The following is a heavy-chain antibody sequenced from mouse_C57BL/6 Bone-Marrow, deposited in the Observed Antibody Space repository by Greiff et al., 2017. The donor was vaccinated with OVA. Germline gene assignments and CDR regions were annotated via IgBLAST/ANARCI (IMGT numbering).Heavy chain of an antibody. D-gene: IGHD1-1*01. V-gene: IGHV5-16*01. CDR1: GFTFSDYY. CDR3: TRYYYGSCYCYFGD. CDR2: INYEGSST. Sequence: DVKLVESEGGLVQPGSSLKLSCTASGFTFSDYYMAWVRQVPEKGLGWVANINYEGSSTYYLDSLKSRFIISRDNAKNILYLQMSRLKSEDTATYYWTRYYYGSCYCYFGDGGQGTTLTVSS. J-gene: IGHJ2*01.